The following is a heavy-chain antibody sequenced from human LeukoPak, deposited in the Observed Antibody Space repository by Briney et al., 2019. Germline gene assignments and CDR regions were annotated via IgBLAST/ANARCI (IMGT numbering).Heavy chain of an antibody. J-gene: IGHJ4*02. CDR1: GYTFTSYG. D-gene: IGHD3-10*01. CDR3: ARDRGKGTRITMVRGVIDPFDY. CDR2: ISAYNGNT. V-gene: IGHV1-18*01. Sequence: GASVKVSCKASGYTFTSYGISWVRQAPGQGLEWMGWISAYNGNTNYAQKLQGRVTMTTDTSTSTAYMELRSLRSDDTAVYYCARDRGKGTRITMVRGVIDPFDYWGQGTLVTVSS.